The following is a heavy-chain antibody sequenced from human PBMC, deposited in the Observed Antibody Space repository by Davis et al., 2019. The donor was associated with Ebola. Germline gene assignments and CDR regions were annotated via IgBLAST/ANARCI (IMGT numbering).Heavy chain of an antibody. CDR2: VIPVFGTT. CDR3: AREVGETKLDQ. V-gene: IGHV1-69*13. CDR1: GYTFTSYG. D-gene: IGHD1-26*01. J-gene: IGHJ4*02. Sequence: SVKVSCKASGYTFTSYGISWVRQAPGQGLAWMGWVIPVFGTTNYAQKFQGRVTLTADESTSTAYMELTNLRSDDTAVYYCAREVGETKLDQWGQGTLVTVSS.